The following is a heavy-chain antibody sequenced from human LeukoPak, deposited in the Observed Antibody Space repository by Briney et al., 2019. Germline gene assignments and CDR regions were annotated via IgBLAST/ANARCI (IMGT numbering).Heavy chain of an antibody. J-gene: IGHJ4*02. CDR1: GFTFSSYS. D-gene: IGHD3-22*01. CDR3: AKGNSYDSSGPPFDY. Sequence: GGSLRLSCAASGFTFSSYSMNWVRQAPGKGLEWVSYISSSSSTIYYADSVKGRFTISRDNARNSLYLQMNSLRAEDTALYYCAKGNSYDSSGPPFDYWGQGTLVTVSS. CDR2: ISSSSSTI. V-gene: IGHV3-48*04.